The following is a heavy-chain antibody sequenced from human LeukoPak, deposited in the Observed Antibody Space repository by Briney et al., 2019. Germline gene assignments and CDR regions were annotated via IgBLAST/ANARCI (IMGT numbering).Heavy chain of an antibody. CDR2: ISAYNGNT. D-gene: IGHD6-6*01. J-gene: IGHJ4*02. CDR3: ARDGSKPDRSSSLY. V-gene: IGHV1-18*01. Sequence: ASVKVSCKASGYSFSSYGISWVRQAPGQELEWMGWISAYNGNTNYAQKLQGRVTMTTETSTSTAYMELRSLRSDDTAVYYCARDGSKPDRSSSLYWGQGTLVTVSS. CDR1: GYSFSSYG.